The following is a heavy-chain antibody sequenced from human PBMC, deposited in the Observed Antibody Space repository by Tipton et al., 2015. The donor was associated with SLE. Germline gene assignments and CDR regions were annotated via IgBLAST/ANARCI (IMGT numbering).Heavy chain of an antibody. J-gene: IGHJ4*02. Sequence: SLRLSCAAPGFTFSRYWMHWVRQAPGKGLEWVGRIRNKANSYTTQYAASVKGRFTISRDDSKNSLYLQMNSLKAEDTAVYYCARDGVAANYFDSWGQGTLVTVSS. CDR1: GFTFSRYW. CDR3: ARDGVAANYFDS. V-gene: IGHV3-72*01. D-gene: IGHD6-13*01. CDR2: IRNKANSYTT.